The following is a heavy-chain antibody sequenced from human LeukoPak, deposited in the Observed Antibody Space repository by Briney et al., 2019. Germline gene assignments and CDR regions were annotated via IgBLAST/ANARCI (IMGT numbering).Heavy chain of an antibody. CDR3: VNTLRYFDWPQRPTLDD. V-gene: IGHV3-64D*06. D-gene: IGHD3-9*01. Sequence: GGSLRLSCSASGFTFSTYAMHWVRQAPGKGLEYVSAISSNGGRTYYADSVKGRFTISRDNSKNTLYLQMSSLRVEDTAVYYCVNTLRYFDWPQRPTLDDWGQGTLVTVSS. CDR2: ISSNGGRT. CDR1: GFTFSTYA. J-gene: IGHJ4*02.